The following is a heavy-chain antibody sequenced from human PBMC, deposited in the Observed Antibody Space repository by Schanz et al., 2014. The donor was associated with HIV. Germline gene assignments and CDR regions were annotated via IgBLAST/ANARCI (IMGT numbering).Heavy chain of an antibody. V-gene: IGHV1-8*01. CDR2: MNPNSGNT. D-gene: IGHD1-26*01. CDR1: GYTFTNYD. J-gene: IGHJ6*02. CDR3: ARGPKWEGLMDV. Sequence: QVQEVQSGAEVKKPGASVRVSCKASGYTFTNYDINWVRQATGQGLEWMGWMNPNSGNTGYAWKFQGRVTMTRDTSIRTAYMELSSLRSDDTAVYYCARGPKWEGLMDVWGQGTTVIVSS.